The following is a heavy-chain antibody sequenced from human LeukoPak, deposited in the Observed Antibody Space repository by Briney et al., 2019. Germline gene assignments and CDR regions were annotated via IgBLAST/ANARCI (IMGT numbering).Heavy chain of an antibody. CDR1: GFTFSSYA. V-gene: IGHV3-23*01. Sequence: AGGSLRLSCAASGFTFSSYAMSWVRQAPGKGLEWVSAISGSGGSTYYADSVKGRFTISRDNSKNTLYLQMNSLRAEDTAVYYCAKGPTIVGATGIDYWGQGTLVTVSS. J-gene: IGHJ4*02. CDR3: AKGPTIVGATGIDY. D-gene: IGHD1-26*01. CDR2: ISGSGGST.